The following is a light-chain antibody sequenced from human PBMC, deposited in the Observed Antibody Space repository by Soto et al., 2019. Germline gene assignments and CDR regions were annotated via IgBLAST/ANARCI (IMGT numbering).Light chain of an antibody. CDR3: QSYDTSLSGSV. CDR1: NSNIGTTSD. CDR2: GNN. V-gene: IGLV1-40*01. Sequence: QPVLTQPPSVSGAPGQRVTISCTGSNSNIGTTSDVYWYQQLPGTAPKLLIYGNNNRPSGVPDRFSGSKSGTSASLAITGLQAEDEADYYCQSYDTSLSGSVFGGGTQLTVL. J-gene: IGLJ3*02.